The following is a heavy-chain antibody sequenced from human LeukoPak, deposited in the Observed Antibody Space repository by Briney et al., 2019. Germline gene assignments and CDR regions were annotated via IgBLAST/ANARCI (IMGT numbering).Heavy chain of an antibody. D-gene: IGHD3-10*01. CDR1: GVTFTDAW. Sequence: GGSLRLSCAVSGVTFTDAWMSWVRQAPGKGLEWVGRIKSKGSGGTIDYAAPGKGRFAISRDDSKDTVYLQMNSLETEDTAVYYCTWLGTVHSLGDCWGQGALVTVSS. J-gene: IGHJ4*02. V-gene: IGHV3-15*01. CDR2: IKSKGSGGTI. CDR3: TWLGTVHSLGDC.